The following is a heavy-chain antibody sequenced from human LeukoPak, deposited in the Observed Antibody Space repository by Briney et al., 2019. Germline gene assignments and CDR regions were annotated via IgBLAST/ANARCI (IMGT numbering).Heavy chain of an antibody. Sequence: GGSLRLSCVGSGFNFTDYYMRWIRQAPGKGLEWISYISPNDVNRYYVDAVKGRFTVSRDNAKNSLFLQMKSLRVEDTAVYYCAGSGSPGYYWGQGTLVTVSS. D-gene: IGHD3-10*01. CDR1: GFNFTDYY. J-gene: IGHJ4*02. CDR2: ISPNDVNR. CDR3: AGSGSPGYY. V-gene: IGHV3-11*01.